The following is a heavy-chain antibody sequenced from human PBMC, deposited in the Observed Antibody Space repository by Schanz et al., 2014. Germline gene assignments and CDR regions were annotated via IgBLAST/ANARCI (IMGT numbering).Heavy chain of an antibody. V-gene: IGHV4-30-2*01. Sequence: QLQLQESGSGLVKPSQTLSLTCGVSGGSISSGGSSWNWIRLPPGKGLEWIGYIYHSGSTYYNPSLKSRVTKSVDRATNKFSLKRISVTAADTAVYYCARGAGGGSGTYYGAYYNYYYMDVWGKGTTVTVSS. J-gene: IGHJ6*03. CDR1: GGSISSGGSS. CDR3: ARGAGGGSGTYYGAYYNYYYMDV. CDR2: IYHSGST. D-gene: IGHD3-10*01.